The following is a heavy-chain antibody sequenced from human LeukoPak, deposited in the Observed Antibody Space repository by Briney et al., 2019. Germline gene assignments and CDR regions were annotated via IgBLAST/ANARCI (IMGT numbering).Heavy chain of an antibody. Sequence: PGGSLRLYGTAAGVTCCDYAMRWAGQAPGKGREGGGFIRSKAYGGATEYAASVYCTFTISRHDYQSIAYLQMNNLKTEDTAVYYCTRDDYDFWSGSMLSSPPYGMDVWGQGTTVTVSS. D-gene: IGHD3-3*01. J-gene: IGHJ6*02. CDR1: GVTCCDYA. CDR3: TRDDYDFWSGSMLSSPPYGMDV. V-gene: IGHV3-49*04. CDR2: IRSKAYGGAT.